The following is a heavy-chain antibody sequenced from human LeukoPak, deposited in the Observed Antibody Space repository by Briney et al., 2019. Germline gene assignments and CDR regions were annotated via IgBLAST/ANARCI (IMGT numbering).Heavy chain of an antibody. CDR1: GFTFSSYS. CDR2: IYSGGST. V-gene: IGHV3-66*01. D-gene: IGHD6-19*01. Sequence: GGSLRLSCAASGFTFSSYSMSWVRQAPGKGLEWVSVIYSGGSTYYADSVKGRFTISRDNSKNTLYLQMSSLRAEDTAVYYCASMFAQWLEPVDYWGQGTLVTVSS. J-gene: IGHJ4*02. CDR3: ASMFAQWLEPVDY.